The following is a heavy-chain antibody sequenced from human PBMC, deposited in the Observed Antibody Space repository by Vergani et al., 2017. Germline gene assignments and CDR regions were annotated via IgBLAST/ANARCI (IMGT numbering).Heavy chain of an antibody. D-gene: IGHD3-3*01. CDR2: IKQDGSEK. V-gene: IGHV3-7*01. CDR3: AREGITIFGVVIAHPFDI. J-gene: IGHJ3*02. CDR1: GFTFSSYW. Sequence: EVQLVESGGGLVQPGGSLRLSCAASGFTFSSYWMSWVRQAPGKGLEWVANIKQDGSEKYYVDSVKGRFTISGDNAKNSLYLQMNSLRAEDTAVYYCAREGITIFGVVIAHPFDIWGQGTMVTVSS.